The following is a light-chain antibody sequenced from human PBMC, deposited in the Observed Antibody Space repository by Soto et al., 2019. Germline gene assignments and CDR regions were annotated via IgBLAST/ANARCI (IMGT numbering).Light chain of an antibody. V-gene: IGKV4-1*01. CDR1: QSVLYSSNNKNY. CDR3: QQYYSTLRT. CDR2: WAS. Sequence: DIVMTQSPDSLAVSLGERATINCKSSQSVLYSSNNKNYLAWYQQKPGQPPKLLIYWASTRESGVPDRFSGSGSGTDFTLTISSLQAEDVAVYYCQQYYSTLRTFGQGNKGEIK. J-gene: IGKJ1*01.